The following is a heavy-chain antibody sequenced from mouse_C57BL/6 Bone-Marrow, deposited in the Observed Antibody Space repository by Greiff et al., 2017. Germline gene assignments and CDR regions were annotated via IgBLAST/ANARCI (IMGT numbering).Heavy chain of an antibody. J-gene: IGHJ3*01. CDR2: ISSGGSYT. V-gene: IGHV5-6*01. D-gene: IGHD1-1*01. CDR3: ARESNLHYYGSSFFAY. CDR1: GFTFSSYG. Sequence: EVQLVESGGDLVKPGGSLKLSCAASGFTFSSYGMSWVRQTPDKRLGWVATISSGGSYTYYPDSVKGRFTISRDNAKNTLYLQMSSLKSEDTAMYYCARESNLHYYGSSFFAYWGQGTLVTVSA.